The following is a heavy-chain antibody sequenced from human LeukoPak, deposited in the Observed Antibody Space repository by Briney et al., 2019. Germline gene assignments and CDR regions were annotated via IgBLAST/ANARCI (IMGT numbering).Heavy chain of an antibody. D-gene: IGHD1-26*01. Sequence: SETLSLTCTVSGASLSGSTYYWGWLRQSPGRGREGIGSLYYSGSTYYNPSLKGRAIISVDTSMNRFPLELPSVTAADTAIYYCARHLSGNFLADYWGQGALVTVSS. CDR1: GASLSGSTYY. J-gene: IGHJ4*02. CDR2: LYYSGST. CDR3: ARHLSGNFLADY. V-gene: IGHV4-39*02.